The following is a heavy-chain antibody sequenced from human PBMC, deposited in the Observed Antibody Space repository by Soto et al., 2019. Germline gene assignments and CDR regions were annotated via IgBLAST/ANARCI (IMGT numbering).Heavy chain of an antibody. CDR2: INHSEST. J-gene: IGHJ6*03. CDR1: VGSFSGYY. CDR3: ARGRTYCSSTSCIPYYYMDV. D-gene: IGHD2-2*01. Sequence: SETLSLTCAVYVGSFSGYYWSWIRQPPGKGLEWIGEINHSESTNYNPSLKSRVTISVDTSKNQFSLKLSSVTAADTAVYYCARGRTYCSSTSCIPYYYMDVWGKGTTVTVSS. V-gene: IGHV4-34*01.